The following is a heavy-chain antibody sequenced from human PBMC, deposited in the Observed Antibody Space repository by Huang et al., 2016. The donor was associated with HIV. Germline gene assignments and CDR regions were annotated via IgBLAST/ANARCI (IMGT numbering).Heavy chain of an antibody. CDR1: GFSFCSYG. J-gene: IGHJ4*02. V-gene: IGHV3-30*18. CDR3: AKDKYLMSTILAYYFDC. D-gene: IGHD3-3*01. CDR2: VSFDGSTK. Sequence: QVQLVESGGGVVQPGRSLRLSCTASGFSFCSYGMHWVRQGQGKGLEWLAVVSFDGSTKYSADSVKGRFTISRDNSKNTLYLQMNSLTVEGTAVYYCAKDKYLMSTILAYYFDCWGQGTLVTVSS.